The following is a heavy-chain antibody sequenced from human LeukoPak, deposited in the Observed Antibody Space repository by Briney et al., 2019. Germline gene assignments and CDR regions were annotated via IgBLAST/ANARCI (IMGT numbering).Heavy chain of an antibody. Sequence: ASVKVSCKASGHTFTSYDINWVRQATGQGLEWMGWMNPNSGNTGYAQKFQGRVTMTRNTSISTAYMELSSLRSEDTAVYYCARGNPIYYYSRGYSDHWGQGTLVTVSS. CDR2: MNPNSGNT. CDR3: ARGNPIYYYSRGYSDH. V-gene: IGHV1-8*01. J-gene: IGHJ4*02. D-gene: IGHD3-22*01. CDR1: GHTFTSYD.